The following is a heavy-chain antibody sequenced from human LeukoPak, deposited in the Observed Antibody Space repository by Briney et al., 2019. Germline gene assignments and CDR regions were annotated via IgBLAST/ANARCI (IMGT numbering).Heavy chain of an antibody. Sequence: PGGSLRLSCETSGFTFDDYAMHWVRQAPGKGLEWVSGMSWNGGSIGYVDSVKGRFSISRDNAKNSLYLQMNSLRAEDMALYYCAKDLGQWLVSLSANWGFDYWGQGTLVTVSS. J-gene: IGHJ4*02. V-gene: IGHV3-9*03. CDR3: AKDLGQWLVSLSANWGFDY. CDR2: MSWNGGSI. D-gene: IGHD6-19*01. CDR1: GFTFDDYA.